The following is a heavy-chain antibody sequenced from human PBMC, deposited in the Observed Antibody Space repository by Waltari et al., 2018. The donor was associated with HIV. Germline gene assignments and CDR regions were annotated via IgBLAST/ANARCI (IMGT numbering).Heavy chain of an antibody. V-gene: IGHV1-24*01. CDR3: ATVRGMGYSSGWYWAYFDY. Sequence: QVQLVQSGAEVKKPGASVKVSCKVSGYTLTELSMNWVRHAPGKGLEWMGGFDPEDGETIYAQKFQGRVTMTEDTSTDTAYMELSSLRSEDTAVYYCATVRGMGYSSGWYWAYFDYWGQGTLVTVSS. J-gene: IGHJ4*02. CDR2: FDPEDGET. CDR1: GYTLTELS. D-gene: IGHD6-19*01.